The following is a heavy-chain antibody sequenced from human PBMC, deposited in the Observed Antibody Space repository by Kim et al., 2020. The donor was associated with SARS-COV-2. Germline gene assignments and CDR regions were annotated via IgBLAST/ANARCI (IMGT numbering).Heavy chain of an antibody. CDR3: ARRAAAGNGFDY. J-gene: IGHJ4*02. V-gene: IGHV3-30-3*01. CDR1: GFTFSSYA. Sequence: GGSLRLSCAASGFTFSSYAMHWVRQAPGKGLEWVAVISYDGSNKYYADSVKGRFTISRDNSKNTLYLQMNSLRAEDTAVYYCARRAAAGNGFDYWGQGTLVTVSS. CDR2: ISYDGSNK. D-gene: IGHD6-13*01.